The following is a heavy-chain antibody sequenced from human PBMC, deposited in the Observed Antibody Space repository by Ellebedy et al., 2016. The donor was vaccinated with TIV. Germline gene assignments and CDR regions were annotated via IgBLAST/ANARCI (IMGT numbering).Heavy chain of an antibody. Sequence: PGGSLRLSCAASGFTFSRYAMTGVRQAPGKGLEWVSSIKGRGGDTYYADSVKGRFTISRDNAKNSLYLQMNSLRADDTAVYYCAQRGADYWGQGTPVTVSS. CDR2: IKGRGGDT. J-gene: IGHJ4*02. D-gene: IGHD3-16*01. V-gene: IGHV3-23*01. CDR3: AQRGADY. CDR1: GFTFSRYA.